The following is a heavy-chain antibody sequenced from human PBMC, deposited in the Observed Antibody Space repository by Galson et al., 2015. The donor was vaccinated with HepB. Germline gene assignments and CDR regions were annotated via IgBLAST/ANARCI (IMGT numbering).Heavy chain of an antibody. Sequence: ETLSLTCAVYGGSFSGYYWSWIRQPPGKGLEWIGEINHSGSTNYNPSLKSRVTISVDTSKNQFSLKLSSVTAADTAVYYCARYSGYPDYWGQGTLVTVSS. CDR2: INHSGST. V-gene: IGHV4-34*01. CDR1: GGSFSGYY. D-gene: IGHD5-12*01. J-gene: IGHJ4*02. CDR3: ARYSGYPDY.